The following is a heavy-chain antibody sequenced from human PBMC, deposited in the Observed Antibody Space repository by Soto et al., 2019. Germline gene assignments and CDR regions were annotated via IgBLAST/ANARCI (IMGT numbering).Heavy chain of an antibody. Sequence: DVQVLESGGDLVQPGGSLRLSCAASGFTFSSYAMSWVRQAPGKGREWVSSVSAGGDMTYYSDSVKGRFTISRDNSNNALFLQMNSLRIEDTALYYCARGDRGGSGSPASYYYSGLDVWGQGTTVTVS. CDR3: ARGDRGGSGSPASYYYSGLDV. D-gene: IGHD3-10*01. V-gene: IGHV3-23*01. CDR2: VSAGGDMT. CDR1: GFTFSSYA. J-gene: IGHJ6*02.